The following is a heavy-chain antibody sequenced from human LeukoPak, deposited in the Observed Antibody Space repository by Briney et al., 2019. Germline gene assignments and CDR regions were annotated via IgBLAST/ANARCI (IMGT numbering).Heavy chain of an antibody. Sequence: GASVKVSRKASGYTFTGNYMHWVRQAPGQGLEWMGWINPNSGGTDYAQKFQGRVTMTRDTSISTAYMEVSRLGSDDTAVYYCASLVPPTHNSFDYWGQGTLVTVSS. CDR2: INPNSGGT. CDR3: ASLVPPTHNSFDY. V-gene: IGHV1-2*02. J-gene: IGHJ4*02. CDR1: GYTFTGNY.